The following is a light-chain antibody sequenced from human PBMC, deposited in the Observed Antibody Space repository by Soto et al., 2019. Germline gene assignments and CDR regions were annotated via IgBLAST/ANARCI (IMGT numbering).Light chain of an antibody. CDR1: QSISSY. CDR2: AAP. CDR3: QQSYSXHST. J-gene: IGKJ4*01. Sequence: DIQMTQSPSSLSASVGDRVTITCRASQSISSYLNWYQQKPGKAPKLLIYAAPSLQSGVPSRFSGSGYGTDFTLTISSLQPADFATYYSQQSYSXHSTCGGATKV. V-gene: IGKV1-39*01.